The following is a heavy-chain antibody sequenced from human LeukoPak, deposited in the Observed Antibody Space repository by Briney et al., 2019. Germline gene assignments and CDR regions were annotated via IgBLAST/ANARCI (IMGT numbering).Heavy chain of an antibody. V-gene: IGHV4-39*01. CDR2: IYYTGSS. Sequence: SETLSLTCTVSLGSISSSSYYWGWIRQPPGKGLEWIGSIYYTGSSYYNPSLKSRVTISVDTSKNQFSLKLSSVTAADTAVYFCASYSYYGYHFDYWGQGTLVTVSS. D-gene: IGHD4-11*01. CDR3: ASYSYYGYHFDY. J-gene: IGHJ4*02. CDR1: LGSISSSSYY.